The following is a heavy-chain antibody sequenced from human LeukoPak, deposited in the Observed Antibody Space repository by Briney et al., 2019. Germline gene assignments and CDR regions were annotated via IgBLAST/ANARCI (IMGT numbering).Heavy chain of an antibody. V-gene: IGHV4-59*01. CDR2: IYYSGST. CDR1: GGSISSYY. J-gene: IGHJ6*03. CDR3: ARTTEGYCRGRSCYSYYYYMDV. D-gene: IGHD2-15*01. Sequence: SETLSLTCNVSGGSISSYYWSWIRQPPGKGLEWIGYIYYSGSTNYNPSLKSRITISVDTSKNQFSLKLSSVTAADTAVYYCARTTEGYCRGRSCYSYYYYMDVWGKGTTVTVSS.